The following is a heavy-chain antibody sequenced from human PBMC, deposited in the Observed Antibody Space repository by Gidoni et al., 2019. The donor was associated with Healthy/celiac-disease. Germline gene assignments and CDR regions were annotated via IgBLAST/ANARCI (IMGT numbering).Heavy chain of an antibody. CDR1: VGSLSSSSYY. V-gene: IGHV4-39*01. Sequence: QLQLQESGPGLVTPSETLSLTCTVSVGSLSSSSYYWGWIRQPPGKGLEWIGSIYYSGSTYYNPSLKSRVTISVDTSKNQFSLKLSSVTAADTAVYYCARHFTFGELLSEFDYWGQGTLVTVSS. CDR3: ARHFTFGELLSEFDY. D-gene: IGHD3-10*01. J-gene: IGHJ4*02. CDR2: IYYSGST.